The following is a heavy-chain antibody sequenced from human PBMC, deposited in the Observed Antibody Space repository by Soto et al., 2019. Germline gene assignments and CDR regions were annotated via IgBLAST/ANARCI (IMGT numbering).Heavy chain of an antibody. Sequence: PGGSLRLSCAASGFTFSDYYMSWIRQAPGKGLEWISYISSGSTNTNYADSVKGRFTISRDNAKNSLFLQMNSLRVEDTAVYYCTRYSFGVFDYWGQGTLGTVSS. CDR2: ISSGSTNT. CDR3: TRYSFGVFDY. J-gene: IGHJ4*02. D-gene: IGHD5-18*01. CDR1: GFTFSDYY. V-gene: IGHV3-11*06.